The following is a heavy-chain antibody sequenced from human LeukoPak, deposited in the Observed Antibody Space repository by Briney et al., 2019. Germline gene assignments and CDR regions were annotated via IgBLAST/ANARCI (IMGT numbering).Heavy chain of an antibody. CDR2: IYHSGST. Sequence: PLETLSLTCAVSGGSISSGGYSWSWIRQPPGKGLEWIGYIYHSGSTYYNPSLKSRVTISVDRSKNQFSLKLSSVTAADTAVYYCARNQLRDAFDIWGQGTMVTVSS. V-gene: IGHV4-30-2*01. CDR3: ARNQLRDAFDI. J-gene: IGHJ3*02. CDR1: GGSISSGGYS. D-gene: IGHD2-2*01.